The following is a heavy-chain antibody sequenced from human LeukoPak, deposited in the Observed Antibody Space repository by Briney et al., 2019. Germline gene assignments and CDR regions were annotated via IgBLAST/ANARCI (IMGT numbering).Heavy chain of an antibody. CDR1: GFIFRSYA. CDR2: ISGSGVST. V-gene: IGHV3-23*01. D-gene: IGHD3-3*01. CDR3: AKDSNQYYDFWSGDYYYMDV. Sequence: GGSLRLSCAASGFIFRSYAMSWVRQAPGKGLEWVSAISGSGVSTYYADSVKGRFTISRDNSKNMLYLQMNSLRAEDTAVYYCAKDSNQYYDFWSGDYYYMDVWGKGTTVTVSS. J-gene: IGHJ6*03.